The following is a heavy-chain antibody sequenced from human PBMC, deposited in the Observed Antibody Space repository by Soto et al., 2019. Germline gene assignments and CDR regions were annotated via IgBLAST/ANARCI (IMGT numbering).Heavy chain of an antibody. CDR2: IYYSGST. Sequence: QVQLQESGPGLVKPSQTLSLTCTVSGGSISSGDYYWSWIRQPPGKGLEWIGYIYYSGSTYYNPSLKSRVTISVDTSKNQFSLKLSSVTAADTAVYYCARDGGRDDTIFGVKTSWFDPWGQGTLVTVSS. D-gene: IGHD3-3*01. CDR1: GGSISSGDYY. J-gene: IGHJ5*02. CDR3: ARDGGRDDTIFGVKTSWFDP. V-gene: IGHV4-30-4*01.